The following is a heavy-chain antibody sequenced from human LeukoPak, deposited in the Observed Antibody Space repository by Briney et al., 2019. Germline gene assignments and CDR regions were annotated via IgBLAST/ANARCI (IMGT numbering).Heavy chain of an antibody. CDR3: ARGGFGELFSSDY. CDR1: GFTFSSYS. J-gene: IGHJ4*02. Sequence: PGGSLRLSCVASGFTFSSYSMNWVRQAPGKGLEWVSYISSSSHTIYYADSVKGRFTISRDNAKNSLYLQMNSLRAGDTAVYYCARGGFGELFSSDYWGQGTLVTVSS. V-gene: IGHV3-48*01. CDR2: ISSSSHTI. D-gene: IGHD3-10*01.